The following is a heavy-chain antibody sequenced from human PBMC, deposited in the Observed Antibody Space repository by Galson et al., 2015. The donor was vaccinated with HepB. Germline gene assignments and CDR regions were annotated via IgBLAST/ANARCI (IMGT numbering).Heavy chain of an antibody. CDR1: GFTFSGYG. CDR2: ISYDGSNK. D-gene: IGHD2-2*01. J-gene: IGHJ3*02. V-gene: IGHV3-30*18. CDR3: AKLPYCSSTSCLTLDAFDI. Sequence: SLRLSCAASGFTFSGYGMLWVRKAPGKGLEWVAVISYDGSNKYYADSVKGRFTISRDNSKNTLYLQMNSLRAEDTAVYYCAKLPYCSSTSCLTLDAFDIWGQGTMVTVSS.